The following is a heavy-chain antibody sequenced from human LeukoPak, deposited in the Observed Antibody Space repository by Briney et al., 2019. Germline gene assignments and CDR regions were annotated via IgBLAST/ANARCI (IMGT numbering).Heavy chain of an antibody. CDR2: ISWNSGSI. CDR1: GFTFSSYA. V-gene: IGHV3-9*01. D-gene: IGHD6-19*01. J-gene: IGHJ2*01. CDR3: AKDIAVAGMTFWYFDL. Sequence: GGSLRLSCAASGFTFSSYAMHWVRQAPGKGLEWVSGISWNSGSIGYADSVKGRFTISRDNAKNSLYLQMNSLRAEDTALYYCAKDIAVAGMTFWYFDLWGRGTLVTVSS.